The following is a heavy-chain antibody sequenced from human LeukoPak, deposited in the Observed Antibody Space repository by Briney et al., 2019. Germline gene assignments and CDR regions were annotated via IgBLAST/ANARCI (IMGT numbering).Heavy chain of an antibody. CDR3: AREETGTGGNWFAP. J-gene: IGHJ5*02. D-gene: IGHD1/OR15-1a*01. V-gene: IGHV1-69*05. CDR1: AGTFSSYA. CDR2: IIPIFGTA. Sequence: SVTVSCKASAGTFSSYAISLVRQAPGQGLEWMGGIIPIFGTANYAQKFQGRVTITTAESTSTAYMELSSLRSEDTAVYYCAREETGTGGNWFAPWGQETLVTVSS.